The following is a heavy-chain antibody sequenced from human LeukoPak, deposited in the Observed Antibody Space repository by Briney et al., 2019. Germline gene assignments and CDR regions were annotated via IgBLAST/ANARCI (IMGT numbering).Heavy chain of an antibody. CDR3: AKDIHNSGYYKTFDY. D-gene: IGHD3-22*01. J-gene: IGHJ4*02. CDR1: GFTFDDYA. V-gene: IGHV3-43*02. CDR2: ISGNGGVR. Sequence: GGSLRLSCAASGFTFDDYAMHWVRQAPGKGLEWVSLISGNGGVRYYADSVKGRFTISRDNSKNSLYLEMNSLRTDDTAFYYCAKDIHNSGYYKTFDYWGQGTLVTVSS.